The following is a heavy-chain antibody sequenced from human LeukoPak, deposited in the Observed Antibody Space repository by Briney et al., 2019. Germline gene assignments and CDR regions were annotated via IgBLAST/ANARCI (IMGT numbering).Heavy chain of an antibody. J-gene: IGHJ3*01. CDR1: GFTFSNHG. CDR2: ISPSGDIT. V-gene: IGHV3-23*01. D-gene: IGHD3/OR15-3a*01. Sequence: PGGTLRLSCAASGFTFSNHGMNWVGQAPGKGLEWVSGISPSGDITYYADSVMGRFTISRDNRKSTVSLQMNSLRPEDTALYYCVRDLDWGAFDVWGQGTMVTVSS. CDR3: VRDLDWGAFDV.